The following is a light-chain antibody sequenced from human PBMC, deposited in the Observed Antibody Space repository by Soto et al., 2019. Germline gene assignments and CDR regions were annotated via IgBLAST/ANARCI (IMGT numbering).Light chain of an antibody. CDR3: SSYGGGTTFYV. V-gene: IGLV2-8*01. CDR1: SSDVGGYDY. CDR2: DVS. J-gene: IGLJ1*01. Sequence: QSALTQPPSASGSPGRSVTISCTGTSSDVGGYDYVSWFQQHPGKAPKLIIYDVSQWPSGASRRFSGSKSGNTASLTIYRLQPEDEADYYCSSYGGGTTFYVFGTGTKLTVL.